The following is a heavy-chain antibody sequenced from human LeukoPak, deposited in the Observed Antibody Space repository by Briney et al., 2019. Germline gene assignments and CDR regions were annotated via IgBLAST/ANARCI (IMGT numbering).Heavy chain of an antibody. CDR3: TRESGPYCPFGY. CDR1: GGSITSTNW. D-gene: IGHD1-26*01. Sequence: SGTLSLTCGVSGGSITSTNWWSWVRQPPGQGLEWIGGISLTGRTNYNPSLIGRVIMSLDESRNQLSLTLTSVTAADTAMYYCTRESGPYCPFGYWGQGTLVIVPP. J-gene: IGHJ4*02. CDR2: ISLTGRT. V-gene: IGHV4-4*02.